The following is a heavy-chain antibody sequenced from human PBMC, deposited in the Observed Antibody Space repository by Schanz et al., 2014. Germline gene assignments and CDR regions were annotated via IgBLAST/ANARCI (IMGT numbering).Heavy chain of an antibody. J-gene: IGHJ4*02. CDR3: VRAGYETTGYYHLESWVGDYFDS. V-gene: IGHV3-33*01. D-gene: IGHD3-22*01. Sequence: QVQLVESGGGLVQPGRSLRLSCAASGFTFSRSGMHWVRQAPGKGLEWVAIIWFDGSNKYYADSVKGRFTISRDNSKNMLYLQMNSLRAEDTAVYYCVRAGYETTGYYHLESWVGDYFDSWGQGALVTVSS. CDR2: IWFDGSNK. CDR1: GFTFSRSG.